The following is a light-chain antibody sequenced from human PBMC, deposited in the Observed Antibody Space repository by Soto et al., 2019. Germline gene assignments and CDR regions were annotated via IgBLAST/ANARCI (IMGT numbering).Light chain of an antibody. CDR3: QHSNSYPEA. CDR1: QGISSF. J-gene: IGKJ1*01. CDR2: AAS. V-gene: IGKV1-9*01. Sequence: IQLTQTPSSLSASVGDRVTITCRASQGISSFLAWYQQKPGKAPKLLIYAASSLQSGVPSRFSGSGFGTDFTLTITSLQPEDFATYYCQHSNSYPEAFGQGTKVDI.